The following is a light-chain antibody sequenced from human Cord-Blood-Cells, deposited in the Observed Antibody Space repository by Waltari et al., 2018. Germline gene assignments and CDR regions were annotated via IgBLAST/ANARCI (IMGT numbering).Light chain of an antibody. J-gene: IGLJ3*02. Sequence: QSVLTQPPSVSGAPGQRVTISCTGSSSNIGAGYDVHWYQQLPGTAPKLLIYGTRNRPAGVPDRFSGSKSRASASLASTGLQAEDEADYYCQAYDSSLSGWVFGGGTKLTVL. CDR1: SSNIGAGYD. CDR2: GTR. V-gene: IGLV1-40*01. CDR3: QAYDSSLSGWV.